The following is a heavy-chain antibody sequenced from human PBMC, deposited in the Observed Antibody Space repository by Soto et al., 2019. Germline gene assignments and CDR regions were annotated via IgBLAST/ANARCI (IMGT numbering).Heavy chain of an antibody. Sequence: GASVKVSCKASGGTFSSYAISWVRQAPGQGLEWMGGIIPIFGTANYAQKFQGRVTITADKSTSTAYMELSSLRSEDTAVYYCARVIPQFRNSSGYYYVFDYWGQGTLVTVS. V-gene: IGHV1-69*06. CDR1: GGTFSSYA. CDR3: ARVIPQFRNSSGYYYVFDY. J-gene: IGHJ4*02. D-gene: IGHD3-22*01. CDR2: IIPIFGTA.